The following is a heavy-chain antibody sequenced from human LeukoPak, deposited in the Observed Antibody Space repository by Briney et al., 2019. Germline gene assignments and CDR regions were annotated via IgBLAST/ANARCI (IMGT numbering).Heavy chain of an antibody. J-gene: IGHJ4*02. V-gene: IGHV3-21*01. Sequence: XXXXXVRXAXGKGXXGFSSIGCTSTSIYYADSVKGRFTIYRDKEKNSLYLQMNSLRAEDTAVYYCAREREEGFDYWGQGTLVTVSS. CDR2: IGCTSTSI. CDR3: AREREEGFDY. CDR1: XX.